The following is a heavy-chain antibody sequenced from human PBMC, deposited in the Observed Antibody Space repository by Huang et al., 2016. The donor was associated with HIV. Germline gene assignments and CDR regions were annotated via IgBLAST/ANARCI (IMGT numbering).Heavy chain of an antibody. CDR1: GFSLDSYN. CDR3: ARDRGQQLSPFDS. Sequence: EVQLVESGGGLVKPGGSLRLSCAASGFSLDSYNMYWVRQTPGKGLQWVSSISPSSSFIDDADSVKGRFSISRDNAKNSLYLQMNNLRGEDTAVYYCARDRGQQLSPFDSWGQGTLVTVSS. J-gene: IGHJ4*02. CDR2: ISPSSSFI. V-gene: IGHV3-21*01. D-gene: IGHD6-13*01.